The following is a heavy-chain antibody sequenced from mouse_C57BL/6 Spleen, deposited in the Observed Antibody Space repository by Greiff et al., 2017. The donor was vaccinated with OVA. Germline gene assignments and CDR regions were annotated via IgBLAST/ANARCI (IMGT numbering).Heavy chain of an antibody. CDR1: GYAFSSSW. Sequence: QVQLQQSGPELVKPGASVKISCKASGYAFSSSWMNWVQQRPGKGLEWIGRIYPGDGDTNYNGKFKGTATLTADKSSSTAYMQLSSLTSEDSAVYFCARGTTDYAYDGEFAYWGQGTLVTVSA. CDR3: ARGTTDYAYDGEFAY. D-gene: IGHD2-2*01. J-gene: IGHJ3*01. V-gene: IGHV1-82*01. CDR2: IYPGDGDT.